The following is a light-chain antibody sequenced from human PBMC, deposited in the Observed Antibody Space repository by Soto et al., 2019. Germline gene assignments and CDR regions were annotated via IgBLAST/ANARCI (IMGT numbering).Light chain of an antibody. CDR1: QSVTSNY. CDR3: HQSGSSIAWT. J-gene: IGKJ1*01. Sequence: VLTQSPGTVSLSPGERATLSCRARQSVTSNYLSWYQQKPGQAPILLSYAASSRATGITVRFSGSGSGADFSLSISRLEPEDFDVYDCHQSGSSIAWTGGQGPKVEIK. CDR2: AAS. V-gene: IGKV3-20*01.